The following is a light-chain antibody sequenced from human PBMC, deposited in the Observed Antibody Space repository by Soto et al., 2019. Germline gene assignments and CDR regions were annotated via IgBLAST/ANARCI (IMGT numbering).Light chain of an antibody. J-gene: IGKJ4*01. CDR1: QRINNY. CDR2: DAI. Sequence: EIVLTQSPATLSLSPGERATLSCRASQRINNYLAWYQQKPGQAPRLLIYDAINRATGIPARFSGSGSGTDFTLTISSLEPEDFAVYYCQQRSNWPLTFGGGTKVEIK. V-gene: IGKV3-11*01. CDR3: QQRSNWPLT.